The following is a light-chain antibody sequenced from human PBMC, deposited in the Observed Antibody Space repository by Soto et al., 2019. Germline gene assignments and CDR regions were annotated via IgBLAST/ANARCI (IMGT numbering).Light chain of an antibody. CDR2: DTS. Sequence: EIVMTQSPATVSVSPGEGATLSCRASQGIGDTLAWYQQKPGQTPRLLIYDTSIRATGVPARLSGSRSGADITLTISSLQSEYFSVYYGQHYVTWPLTFGGGTKVDSK. J-gene: IGKJ4*01. V-gene: IGKV3-15*01. CDR3: QHYVTWPLT. CDR1: QGIGDT.